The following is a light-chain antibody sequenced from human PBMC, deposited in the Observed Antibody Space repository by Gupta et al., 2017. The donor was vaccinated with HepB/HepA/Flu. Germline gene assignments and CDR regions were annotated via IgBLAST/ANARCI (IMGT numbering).Light chain of an antibody. CDR3: QQYGSSPLT. CDR1: QSVSSSY. CDR2: GAS. V-gene: IGKV3-20*01. Sequence: EIVLTQSPGTLSLSPGARATLSCMASQSVSSSYLAWYQQKPGQAPRLLIYGASSRATGIPDRFSGSGSGTDFTLTISRLEPEDFAVYYCQQYGSSPLTFGGGTKVEIK. J-gene: IGKJ4*01.